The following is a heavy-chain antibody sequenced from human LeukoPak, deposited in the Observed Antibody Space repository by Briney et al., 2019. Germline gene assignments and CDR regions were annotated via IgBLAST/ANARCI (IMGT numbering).Heavy chain of an antibody. V-gene: IGHV4-59*01. J-gene: IGHJ4*02. Sequence: PSQTLSLTCSVSGASTISYQWSWIRHPPGKGLEWIGYMYNSGNTNYNPSLKSRVTMSLDTSKNQFSLKLSSVTAADTAIYYCARKDGDYWGQGTLVIVSS. CDR3: ARKDGDY. D-gene: IGHD5-24*01. CDR1: GASTISYQ. CDR2: MYNSGNT.